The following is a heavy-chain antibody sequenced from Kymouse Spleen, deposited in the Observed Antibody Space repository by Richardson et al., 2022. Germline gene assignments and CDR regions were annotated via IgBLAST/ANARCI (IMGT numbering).Heavy chain of an antibody. CDR3: ARGPRYFDWLSPFDY. CDR2: INHSGST. Sequence: QVQLQQWGAGLLKPSETLSLTCAVYGGSFSGYYWSWIRQPPGKGLEWIGEINHSGSTNYNPSLKSRVTISVDTSKNQFSLKLSSVTAADTAVYYCARGPRYFDWLSPFDYWGQGTLVTVSS. CDR1: GGSFSGYY. V-gene: IGHV4-34*01. J-gene: IGHJ4*02. D-gene: IGHD3-9*01.